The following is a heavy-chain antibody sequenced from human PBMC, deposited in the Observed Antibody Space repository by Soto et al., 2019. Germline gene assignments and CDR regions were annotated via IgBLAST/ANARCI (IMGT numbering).Heavy chain of an antibody. V-gene: IGHV3-48*03. CDR3: ARDKLELTQAQYFYYGMDV. CDR1: GFTFNSYE. J-gene: IGHJ6*02. D-gene: IGHD1-7*01. CDR2: ISSSGYTI. Sequence: PGGSLRLSCAASGFTFNSYEMNWVRQAPGRGLEWVSLISSSGYTIYYADSVKGRFTISRDNAKNSLFLQMNSLRAEDTAVYYCARDKLELTQAQYFYYGMDVWGPWTTVTVSS.